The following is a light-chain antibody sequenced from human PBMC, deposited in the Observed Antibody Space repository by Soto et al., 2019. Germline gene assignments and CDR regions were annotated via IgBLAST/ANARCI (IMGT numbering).Light chain of an antibody. CDR2: GAS. Sequence: EIVMTQSPATLSVSPGERATLSCRASQSVSSNLAWYQQRPGQAPRLLIYGASSRATGIPDRFSGSGSGTDFTLTISRLEPEDFAVYYCQQYGSSPPWTFGPGTK. CDR1: QSVSSN. J-gene: IGKJ1*01. CDR3: QQYGSSPPWT. V-gene: IGKV3-20*01.